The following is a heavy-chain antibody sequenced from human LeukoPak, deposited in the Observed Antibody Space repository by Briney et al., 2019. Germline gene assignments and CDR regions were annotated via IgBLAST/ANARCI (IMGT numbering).Heavy chain of an antibody. V-gene: IGHV3-30*04. CDR3: ARDQGSSSWYV. J-gene: IGHJ4*02. CDR1: GFTFSSYA. Sequence: GGSLRLSCAASGFTFSSYAMHRVRQAPGKGLEWVAVISYDGSNKYYADSVKGRFTISRDNSKNTLYLQMNSLRAEDTAVYYCARDQGSSSWYVWGQGTLVTVSS. CDR2: ISYDGSNK. D-gene: IGHD6-13*01.